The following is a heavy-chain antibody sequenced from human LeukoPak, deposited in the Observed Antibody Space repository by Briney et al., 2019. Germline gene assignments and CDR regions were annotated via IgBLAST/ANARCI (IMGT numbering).Heavy chain of an antibody. CDR1: GFTFSSYA. D-gene: IGHD5-12*01. CDR3: ARGMGGYDSVDY. V-gene: IGHV3-30-3*01. J-gene: IGHJ4*02. Sequence: PGGSLRLPCAASGFTFSSYAMHWVRQAPGKGLEWVAVISYDGSNKYYADSVKGRFTISRDNSKNTLYLQMNSLRAEDTAVYYCARGMGGYDSVDYWGQGTLVTVSS. CDR2: ISYDGSNK.